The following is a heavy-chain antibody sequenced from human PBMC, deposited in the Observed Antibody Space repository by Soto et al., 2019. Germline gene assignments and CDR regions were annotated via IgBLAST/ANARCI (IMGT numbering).Heavy chain of an antibody. Sequence: GGSLRLSCAASGFAFSAYGMNWVRQAPGKGLEWVSVISGTGGSTEYADSVKGRFTISRDNSKNTLYLQMNSLRTEDTAVYYCAKDSRGTYGDYDYWGQGTLVTVSS. CDR3: AKDSRGTYGDYDY. CDR1: GFAFSAYG. D-gene: IGHD4-17*01. J-gene: IGHJ4*02. V-gene: IGHV3-23*01. CDR2: ISGTGGST.